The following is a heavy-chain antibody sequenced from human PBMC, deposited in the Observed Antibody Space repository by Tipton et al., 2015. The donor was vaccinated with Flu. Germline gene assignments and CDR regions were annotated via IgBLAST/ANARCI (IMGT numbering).Heavy chain of an antibody. CDR2: VIPILGVT. CDR1: GDTINSYA. Sequence: QVQLVQSGPEVKKPGSSVKVSCKAFGDTINSYAFSWVRQAPGQGLEWVGRVIPILGVTHYAQNFQGRITLTADRSTNTAYMELTNLRSDDTAFYYCARGFRGMVAPAGGSPFDSWGQGTLVTVSS. CDR3: ARGFRGMVAPAGGSPFDS. J-gene: IGHJ4*02. D-gene: IGHD2-2*01. V-gene: IGHV1-69*09.